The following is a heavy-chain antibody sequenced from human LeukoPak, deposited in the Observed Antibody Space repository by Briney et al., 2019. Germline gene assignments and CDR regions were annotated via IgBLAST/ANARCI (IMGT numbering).Heavy chain of an antibody. J-gene: IGHJ4*02. CDR1: GTTFHNYF. Sequence: GASVTVSCKASGTTFHNYFFSWVRQAPGQGLEWMGGVIPSFGRPNYAQNFQGRLSITKDSSTATVYMELSSLRSNDSAVYFCARAPWSDSSGQWWGQGTLVTVSS. CDR2: VIPSFGRP. D-gene: IGHD3-22*01. V-gene: IGHV1-69*05. CDR3: ARAPWSDSSGQW.